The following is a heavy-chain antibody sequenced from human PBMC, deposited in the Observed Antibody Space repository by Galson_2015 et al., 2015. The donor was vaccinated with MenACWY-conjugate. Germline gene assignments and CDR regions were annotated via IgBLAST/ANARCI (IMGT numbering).Heavy chain of an antibody. Sequence: SLRLSCAASGFTFSSSAMSWVRQAPGKGLEWVSAISGSGGSTYYADSVKGRFTISRDNSKNTLYLQMDSLRAEDTAIYYCAKASRDGSNQGGFYYWGQGTLVTVSS. J-gene: IGHJ4*02. CDR3: AKASRDGSNQGGFYY. D-gene: IGHD5-24*01. CDR1: GFTFSSSA. CDR2: ISGSGGST. V-gene: IGHV3-23*01.